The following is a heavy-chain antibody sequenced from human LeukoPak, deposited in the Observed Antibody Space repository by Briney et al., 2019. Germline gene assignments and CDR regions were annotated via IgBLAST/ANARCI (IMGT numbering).Heavy chain of an antibody. CDR1: EFRFGSYA. Sequence: QAGGSLGLSCAASEFRFGSYAMSWVRQAPRKGPEWVANIHQDGVDKDYVDSVAGRFTISRDNAKNSLYLQMNSLRAEDTAVYYCAELGITMIGGVWGKGTTVTISS. CDR2: IHQDGVDK. V-gene: IGHV3-7*01. J-gene: IGHJ6*04. CDR3: AELGITMIGGV. D-gene: IGHD3-10*02.